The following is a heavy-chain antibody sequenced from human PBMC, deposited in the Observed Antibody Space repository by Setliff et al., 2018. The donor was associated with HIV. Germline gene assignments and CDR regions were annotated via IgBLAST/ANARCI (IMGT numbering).Heavy chain of an antibody. J-gene: IGHJ3*02. Sequence: SETLSLTCAVSGGSIRSNNWWSWVRQPPGKRLEWIGEIYHSGSTNYNPSLKSRVTISVDKSKSQFSLQLSSVTAADTAVYYCATPMSSSWYSHAFDIWGRGTMVT. D-gene: IGHD6-13*01. V-gene: IGHV4-4*02. CDR3: ATPMSSSWYSHAFDI. CDR1: GGSIRSNNW. CDR2: IYHSGST.